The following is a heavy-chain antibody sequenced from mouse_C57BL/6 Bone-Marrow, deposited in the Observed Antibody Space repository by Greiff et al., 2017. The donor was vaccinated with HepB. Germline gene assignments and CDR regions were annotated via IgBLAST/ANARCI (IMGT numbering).Heavy chain of an antibody. D-gene: IGHD2-5*01. CDR2: IYPGDGDT. CDR1: GYAFSSSW. V-gene: IGHV1-82*01. CDR3: ARGEGYYSNRFAY. Sequence: QVQLKESGPELVKPGASVKISCKASGYAFSSSWMNWVKQRPGKGLEWIGRIYPGDGDTNYNGKFKGKATLTADKSSSTAYMQLSSLTSEDSAVYFCARGEGYYSNRFAYWGQGTLVTVSA. J-gene: IGHJ3*01.